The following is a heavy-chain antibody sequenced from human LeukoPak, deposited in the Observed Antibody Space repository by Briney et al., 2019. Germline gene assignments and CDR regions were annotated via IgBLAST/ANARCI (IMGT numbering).Heavy chain of an antibody. V-gene: IGHV3-43*01. D-gene: IGHD5-18*01. CDR1: GFTFDDYT. CDR3: AKDADTHLDY. Sequence: GGSLRLSCAASGFTFDDYTMHWVRQAPGKGLEWVSLISWDGGSTYYADSVKGRFTISRDNSKNSLYLQMNSLRTEDTALYYCAKDADTHLDYWGQGTLVTVSS. J-gene: IGHJ4*02. CDR2: ISWDGGST.